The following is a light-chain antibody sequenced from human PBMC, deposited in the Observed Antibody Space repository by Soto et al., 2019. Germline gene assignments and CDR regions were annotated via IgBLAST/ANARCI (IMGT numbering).Light chain of an antibody. CDR2: DDD. CDR1: NIGSKS. J-gene: IGLJ2*01. Sequence: SYELTHTPSVSVAPGQTAMITCAGNNIGSKSVHWYQQKPGQAPVLVVHDDDDRPSGIPERFSGSKSGDMATLTINRVEAGDEADYYCQVWDGSSEHVVFGGGTKLTVL. CDR3: QVWDGSSEHVV. V-gene: IGLV3-21*02.